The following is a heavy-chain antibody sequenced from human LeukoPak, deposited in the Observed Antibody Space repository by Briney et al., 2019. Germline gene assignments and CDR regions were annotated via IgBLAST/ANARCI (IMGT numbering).Heavy chain of an antibody. V-gene: IGHV4-59*12. D-gene: IGHD3-22*01. CDR2: IYYSGST. CDR1: GGSISSYY. Sequence: SEALSLTCTVSGGSISSYYWSWIRQPPGKGLEWIGYIYYSGSTNYNPSLKSRVTISVDTSKNQFSLKLSSVTAADTAVYYCARELYYYDSSGYSTPNDSLDYWGQGTLVTVSS. J-gene: IGHJ4*02. CDR3: ARELYYYDSSGYSTPNDSLDY.